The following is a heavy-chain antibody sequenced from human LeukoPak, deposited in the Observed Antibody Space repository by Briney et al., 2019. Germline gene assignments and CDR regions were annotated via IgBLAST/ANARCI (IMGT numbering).Heavy chain of an antibody. CDR3: ATEGQYYYYLDV. J-gene: IGHJ6*03. CDR1: GYTFIHHY. CDR2: INPKSGDT. V-gene: IGHV1-2*02. Sequence: ASVKVSCKSSGYTFIHHYMHWVRQAPGQGREWMGWINPKSGDTNYPQTFQGRVTMTRSTSISTVYMELSGLTSDDTALYYCATEGQYYYYLDVWGNGTTVTVSS. D-gene: IGHD4-11*01.